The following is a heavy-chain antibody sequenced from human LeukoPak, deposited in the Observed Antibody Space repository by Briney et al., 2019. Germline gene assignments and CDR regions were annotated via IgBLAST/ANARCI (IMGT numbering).Heavy chain of an antibody. CDR3: ARKIAAAGTGNWFDP. V-gene: IGHV4-39*01. CDR1: GGSISSSSYY. D-gene: IGHD6-13*01. J-gene: IGHJ5*02. Sequence: SETLSLTCTVSGGSISSSSYYWGWIRQPPGKGLEWIGSIYYSGSTYYNPSLKSRVTISVDTSKNQFSLKLSSVTAADTAVYYCARKIAAAGTGNWFDPWGQGTLVTVPS. CDR2: IYYSGST.